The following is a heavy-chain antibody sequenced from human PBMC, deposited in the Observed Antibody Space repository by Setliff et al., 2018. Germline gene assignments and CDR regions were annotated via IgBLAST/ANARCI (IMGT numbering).Heavy chain of an antibody. CDR3: ARDLQKSCY. CDR1: GFTFSSYE. CDR2: ISPDGSLT. J-gene: IGHJ4*02. Sequence: GGSLRLSCAASGFTFSSYEMNWVRQAPGKGLVWVSRISPDGSLTDYADSVKGRFTISRDSAKNTVYLQMNSLGAEDTAVYYCARDLQKSCYWGQGTLVTVSS. V-gene: IGHV3-74*01.